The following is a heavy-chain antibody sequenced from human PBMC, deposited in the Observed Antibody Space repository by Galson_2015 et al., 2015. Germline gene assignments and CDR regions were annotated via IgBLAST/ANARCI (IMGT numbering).Heavy chain of an antibody. D-gene: IGHD3-22*01. CDR2: IWYDGSNK. CDR1: GFTFSSYG. V-gene: IGHV3-33*01. Sequence: SLRLSCAASGFTFSSYGMHWVRQAPGKGLEWVAVIWYDGSNKYYADSVKGRFTISRDNSKNTLYLQMNSLRAEDTAVYYCARDSRLKDYYDSSGYYLAWAFDIWGQGTMVTVSS. CDR3: ARDSRLKDYYDSSGYYLAWAFDI. J-gene: IGHJ3*02.